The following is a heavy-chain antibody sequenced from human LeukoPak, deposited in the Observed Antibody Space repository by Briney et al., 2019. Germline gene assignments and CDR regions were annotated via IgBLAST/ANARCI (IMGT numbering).Heavy chain of an antibody. Sequence: SETLSLTCAVYGESFVGYYWAWIRQPPGKGLEWIGEIDYTGSTNYNPSLKSRIKMSVDTSKNQFSVNLNSVTAADTAFYYCARRRIPATITGSKLSSRFDTWGQGTLVTVSS. V-gene: IGHV4-34*01. D-gene: IGHD5-12*01. CDR3: ARRRIPATITGSKLSSRFDT. CDR1: GESFVGYY. CDR2: IDYTGST. J-gene: IGHJ1*01.